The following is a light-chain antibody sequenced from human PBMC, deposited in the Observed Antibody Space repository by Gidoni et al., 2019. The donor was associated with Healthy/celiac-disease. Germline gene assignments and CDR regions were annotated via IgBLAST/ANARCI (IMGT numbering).Light chain of an antibody. CDR3: QSYDSSLSGFVV. CDR2: GNS. Sequence: QSVPTQPPSASGAPGQCVTISCTGSSSNIGAGYDVHWYQQLPGTAPKLLIYGNSNRPSGVPDRFSGSKSGTSASLAITGLQAEDEADYYCQSYDSSLSGFVVFGGGTKLTVL. V-gene: IGLV1-40*01. CDR1: SSNIGAGYD. J-gene: IGLJ2*01.